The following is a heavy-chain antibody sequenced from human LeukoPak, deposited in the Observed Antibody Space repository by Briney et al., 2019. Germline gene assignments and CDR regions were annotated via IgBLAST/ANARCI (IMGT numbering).Heavy chain of an antibody. J-gene: IGHJ6*02. CDR3: AREPYDISGYGMDV. Sequence: GRSLRLSCAASQFTFNIYPMHWVRQAPGKGLEWVATIAYDGTNIFYADSVRGRFTISRDNSKSALFLEMNSLRGEDTAVYYCAREPYDISGYGMDVWGQGTMVTVSS. CDR1: QFTFNIYP. CDR2: IAYDGTNI. D-gene: IGHD3-22*01. V-gene: IGHV3-30-3*01.